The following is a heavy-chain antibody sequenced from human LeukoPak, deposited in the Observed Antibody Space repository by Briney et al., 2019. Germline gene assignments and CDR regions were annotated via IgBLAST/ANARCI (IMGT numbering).Heavy chain of an antibody. V-gene: IGHV3-66*01. CDR2: IYSDGDT. D-gene: IGHD1-26*01. CDR1: GFTVSSNY. J-gene: IGHJ4*02. Sequence: TGGSLRLSCAASGFTVSSNYMSWVRQAPGKGLEWVSIIYSDGDTYYADSVKGRFTISRDNSKNTLYLQMNSLRAEDTAVYYCARAISASYFSLWGQGTLVTVSS. CDR3: ARAISASYFSL.